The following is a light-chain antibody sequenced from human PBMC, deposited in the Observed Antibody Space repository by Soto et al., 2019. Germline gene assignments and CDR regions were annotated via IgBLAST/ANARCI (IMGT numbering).Light chain of an antibody. J-gene: IGKJ4*01. Sequence: EIVLTQSPATLSLSPGERATLSCGASQVISSSQLAWYQQRPGLAPRLLIYDVSDRATGIPDRFSGSGSGTDFTLTINRLEPEDFAVYYCQQYGSSPLTFGGGTKVEIK. CDR3: QQYGSSPLT. V-gene: IGKV3D-20*01. CDR2: DVS. CDR1: QVISSSQ.